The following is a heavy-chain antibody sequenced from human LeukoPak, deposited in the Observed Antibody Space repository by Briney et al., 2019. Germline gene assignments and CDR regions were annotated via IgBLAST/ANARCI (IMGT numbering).Heavy chain of an antibody. CDR1: GGSISSGGYY. Sequence: SETLARTFNASGGSISSGGYYWSWIRHHPGKGLAWIGYTDYSGSTYSNPFLKGRLTMSLDTSKNQFSLKLSSVTAADTAVYYCTRASSRAAGYVDWFDPWGQGTLVTVSS. J-gene: IGHJ5*02. CDR3: TRASSRAAGYVDWFDP. V-gene: IGHV4-31*03. D-gene: IGHD3-16*01. CDR2: TDYSGST.